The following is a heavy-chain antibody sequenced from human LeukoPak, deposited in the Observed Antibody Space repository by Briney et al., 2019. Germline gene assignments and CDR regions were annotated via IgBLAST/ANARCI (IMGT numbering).Heavy chain of an antibody. CDR3: ARGIESYGDYGY. CDR2: MYNSGST. CDR1: GGSISGSY. V-gene: IGHV4-59*01. J-gene: IGHJ4*02. Sequence: SETLSLTCTVPGGSISGSYWSWIRQPPGKGLEWIAYMYNSGSTNYNPSLKSRVTISIDTSKNQFSLKLSSLTAADTTIYYCARGIESYGDYGYWGQGILVTVSS. D-gene: IGHD4-17*01.